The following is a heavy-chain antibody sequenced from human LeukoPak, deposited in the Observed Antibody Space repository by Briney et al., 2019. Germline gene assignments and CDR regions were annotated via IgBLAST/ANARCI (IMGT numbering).Heavy chain of an antibody. Sequence: GGSLRLSCAASGFTFSSYAMHWVRQAPGKGLEWVANIKQDGNEKYYADSVKGRFTISRDNGKNSLDLQMNSLRADDTAVYYCARENSGSYYQFDCWGQGTLVTVSS. D-gene: IGHD1-26*01. CDR1: GFTFSSYA. J-gene: IGHJ4*02. CDR3: ARENSGSYYQFDC. V-gene: IGHV3-7*01. CDR2: IKQDGNEK.